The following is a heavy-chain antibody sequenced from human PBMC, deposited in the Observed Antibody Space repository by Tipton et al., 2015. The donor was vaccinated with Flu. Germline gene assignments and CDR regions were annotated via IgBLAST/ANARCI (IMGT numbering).Heavy chain of an antibody. CDR1: GGSISSYY. CDR3: ASAGTSSQGYYFDY. Sequence: TLSLTCTVSGGSISSYYWSWIRQPPGKGLEWIGYIYYSGSTNYNPSLKSRVTISVDTSKNQFSLKLSSVTAADTAVYYCASAGTSSQGYYFDYWGQGTLVTVSS. J-gene: IGHJ4*02. V-gene: IGHV4-59*08. D-gene: IGHD2-2*01. CDR2: IYYSGST.